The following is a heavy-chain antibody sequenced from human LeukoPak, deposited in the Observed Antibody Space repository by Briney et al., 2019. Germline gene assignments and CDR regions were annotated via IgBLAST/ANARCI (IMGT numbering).Heavy chain of an antibody. CDR2: INHSGST. CDR3: ARGRGDMITMVRGVGCWFDP. Sequence: KPSETLSLTCTVSGGSISSSSYYWSWIRQPPGKGLEWIGEINHSGSTNYNPSLKSRVTISVDTSKNQFSLKLSSVTAADTAVYYCARGRGDMITMVRGVGCWFDPWGQGTLVTVSS. V-gene: IGHV4-39*07. D-gene: IGHD3-10*01. CDR1: GGSISSSSYY. J-gene: IGHJ5*02.